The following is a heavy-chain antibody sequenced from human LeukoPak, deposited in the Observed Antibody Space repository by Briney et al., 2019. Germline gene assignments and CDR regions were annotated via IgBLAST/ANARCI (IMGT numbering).Heavy chain of an antibody. CDR3: ASSPIVVVPAAMLN. D-gene: IGHD2-2*01. J-gene: IGHJ4*02. Sequence: SETLSLTCTVSGGSISGYYWSWIRQPPGKGLEWIGYIYYSGSTNYNPSLKSRVTISVDTSKNQFSLKLSSVTAADTAVYYCASSPIVVVPAAMLNWGQGTLVTVSS. CDR2: IYYSGST. CDR1: GGSISGYY. V-gene: IGHV4-59*01.